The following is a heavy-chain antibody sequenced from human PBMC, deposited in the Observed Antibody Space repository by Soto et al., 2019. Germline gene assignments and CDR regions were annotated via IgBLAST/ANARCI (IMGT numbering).Heavy chain of an antibody. Sequence: QVQLVQSGAEEKKPGASVKVSCKASGYTFTSYAMHWVRQAPGQRLEWMGWINAGNGNTKYSQKSPGRVTITRDRSTSTAYMALITLTSKDTAVYYCARRYCDSMINAFDIWGQGTMVTVSS. V-gene: IGHV1-3*05. J-gene: IGHJ3*02. CDR2: INAGNGNT. CDR1: GYTFTSYA. D-gene: IGHD3-9*01. CDR3: ARRYCDSMINAFDI.